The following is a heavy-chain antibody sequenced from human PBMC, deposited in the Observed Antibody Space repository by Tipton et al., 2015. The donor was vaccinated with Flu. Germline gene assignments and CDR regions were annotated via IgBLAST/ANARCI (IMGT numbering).Heavy chain of an antibody. CDR2: IYSGGST. CDR3: SGTQGTFDI. CDR1: GFTFRNYA. D-gene: IGHD1-26*01. V-gene: IGHV3-53*01. Sequence: SLRLSCAASGFTFRNYAMHWVRQAPGKGLEWVSVIYSGGSTYYADSVKGRFTISRDNSKNTLYRQMNSLRAKDTAVYYCSGTQGTFDIWGQGTMVTVSS. J-gene: IGHJ3*02.